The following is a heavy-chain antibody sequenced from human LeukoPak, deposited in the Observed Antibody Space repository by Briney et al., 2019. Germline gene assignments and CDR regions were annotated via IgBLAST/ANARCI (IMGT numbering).Heavy chain of an antibody. Sequence: SETLSLTCTVSGYSISSGYYWGWIRQPPGKGLEWIGSIYHSGSTYYNPSLKSRVTISVDTSKNQFSLKLSSVTAADTAVYYCARVSAEGATDYWGQGTLVTVSS. V-gene: IGHV4-38-2*02. CDR2: IYHSGST. CDR3: ARVSAEGATDY. D-gene: IGHD1-26*01. J-gene: IGHJ4*02. CDR1: GYSISSGYY.